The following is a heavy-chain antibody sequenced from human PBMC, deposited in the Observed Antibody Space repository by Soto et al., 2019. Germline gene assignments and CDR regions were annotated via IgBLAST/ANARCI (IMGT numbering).Heavy chain of an antibody. Sequence: SVKVSCKASGFTFTSSTVQWVRQARGQRLEWVGWIVVGSGSTNYAQKFQARVTITRDMSTSTAYMELSSLRSEDTAVYYCARGITAGVDYWGQGTQVTVSS. V-gene: IGHV1-58*01. D-gene: IGHD6-13*01. CDR3: ARGITAGVDY. J-gene: IGHJ4*02. CDR1: GFTFTSST. CDR2: IVVGSGST.